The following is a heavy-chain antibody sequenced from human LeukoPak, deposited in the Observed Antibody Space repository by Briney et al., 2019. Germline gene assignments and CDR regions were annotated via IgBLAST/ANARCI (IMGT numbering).Heavy chain of an antibody. CDR1: GYTFTGYY. J-gene: IGHJ6*02. CDR3: ATFHPVPDYYYGMDV. D-gene: IGHD2/OR15-2a*01. V-gene: IGHV1-2*06. Sequence: ASVKVSCKASGYTFTGYYMHWVRQAPGQGLEWMGRINPNSGGTNYAQKFQGRVTMTRDTSISTACMELSRLRSDDTAVYYCATFHPVPDYYYGMDVWGQGTTVTVSS. CDR2: INPNSGGT.